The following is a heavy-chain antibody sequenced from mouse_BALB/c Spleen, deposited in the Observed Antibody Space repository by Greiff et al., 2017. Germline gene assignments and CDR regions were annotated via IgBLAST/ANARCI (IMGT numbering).Heavy chain of an antibody. CDR3: ARITTVYAMDY. CDR1: GFTFSSYG. Sequence: EVQLQESGGGLVQPGGSLKLSCAASGFTFSSYGMSWVRQTPDKRLELVATINSNGGSTYYPDSVKGRFTISRDNAKNTLYLQMSSLKSEDTAMYYCARITTVYAMDYWGQGTSVTVSS. D-gene: IGHD1-1*01. V-gene: IGHV5-6-3*01. J-gene: IGHJ4*01. CDR2: INSNGGST.